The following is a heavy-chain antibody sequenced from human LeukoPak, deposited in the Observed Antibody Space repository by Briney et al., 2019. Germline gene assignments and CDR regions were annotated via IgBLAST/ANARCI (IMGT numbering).Heavy chain of an antibody. J-gene: IGHJ4*02. CDR3: ARDVGYSYGFNY. V-gene: IGHV4-4*02. Sequence: SETLSLTCAVSGGSISSSNWWSWVRQPPGKGLEGIGEIYHSGSTNYNPSLKSRVTISVDKSKNQFSLKLSSVTAADTAVYYCARDVGYSYGFNYWGQGTLVTVSS. CDR2: IYHSGST. D-gene: IGHD5-18*01. CDR1: GGSISSSNW.